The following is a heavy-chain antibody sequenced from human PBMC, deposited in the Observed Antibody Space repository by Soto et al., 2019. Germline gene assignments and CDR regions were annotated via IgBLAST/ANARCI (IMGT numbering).Heavy chain of an antibody. CDR2: SRNRVKSFTT. CDR1: GFTISDHY. Sequence: EVQLVECGGVLVQPGWSLRLSCADSGFTISDHYLDCVHQAPGKGLEWVGRSRNRVKSFTTAYAASVRGRFTFSRADSTNSLYLQMNSLKTDDTAVYYCARASTPDSTGYDYWGQGTLVTVSS. D-gene: IGHD3-3*01. CDR3: ARASTPDSTGYDY. J-gene: IGHJ4*02. V-gene: IGHV3-72*01.